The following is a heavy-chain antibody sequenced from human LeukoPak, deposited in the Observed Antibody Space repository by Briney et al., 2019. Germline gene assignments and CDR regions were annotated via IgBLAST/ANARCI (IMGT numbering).Heavy chain of an antibody. Sequence: ASVKVSCKASGHTFTGYYMHWVRQAPGQGLEWMGWINPNSGGTNYAQKFQGRVTMTRDTSISTAYMELSNLTSDDTALYYCARDRLGIADDAFDIWGQGTMVTVSS. J-gene: IGHJ3*02. CDR3: ARDRLGIADDAFDI. CDR1: GHTFTGYY. V-gene: IGHV1-2*02. CDR2: INPNSGGT. D-gene: IGHD7-27*01.